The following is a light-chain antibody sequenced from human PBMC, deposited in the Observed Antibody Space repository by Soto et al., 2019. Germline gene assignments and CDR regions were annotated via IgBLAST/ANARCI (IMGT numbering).Light chain of an antibody. V-gene: IGKV3D-15*01. CDR3: QQYKDWPPLT. CDR1: QSVNIN. Sequence: EIAMTQSPVTLSASPGERVTLSCRASQSVNINLAWYQQRPGQAPRVLIYGASNRGSGIPDRFSGSESGTDFTQTSTSLEPDDFALYYCQQYKDWPPLTFGGGTSVEIK. CDR2: GAS. J-gene: IGKJ4*01.